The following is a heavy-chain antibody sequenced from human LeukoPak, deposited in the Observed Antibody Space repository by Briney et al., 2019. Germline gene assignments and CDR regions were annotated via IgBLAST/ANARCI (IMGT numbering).Heavy chain of an antibody. CDR1: GYTFTGYY. D-gene: IGHD5-12*01. Sequence: ASVKVSCKASGYTFTGYYMHWVRQAPGQGLEWVGWINPNSGGTNYAQKFQGRVTMTRDTSISTAYMELSRLRSDDTAVYYCARDLVWWLRHGFDYWDQGTLVTVSS. J-gene: IGHJ4*02. CDR2: INPNSGGT. V-gene: IGHV1-2*02. CDR3: ARDLVWWLRHGFDY.